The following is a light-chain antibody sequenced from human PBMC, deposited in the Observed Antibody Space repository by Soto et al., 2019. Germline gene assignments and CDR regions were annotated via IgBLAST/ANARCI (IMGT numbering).Light chain of an antibody. V-gene: IGKV1-39*01. J-gene: IGKJ4*01. Sequence: QMTQSPSSLSASIGDRVTITCRASHSVSTYLNWYQQKPGKAPKLLIYAASSLQSGVPSRFSGSGSQTHFTLTISSLQPEDFATYYCQQTYSAPLTFGAGTKVEI. CDR3: QQTYSAPLT. CDR1: HSVSTY. CDR2: AAS.